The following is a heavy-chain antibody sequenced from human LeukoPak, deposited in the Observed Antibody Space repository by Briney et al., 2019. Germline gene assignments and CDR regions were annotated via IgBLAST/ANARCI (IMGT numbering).Heavy chain of an antibody. CDR1: GFTFSNYA. V-gene: IGHV3-23*01. CDR3: AKGGFGRPFDY. Sequence: PGGSLRLSCAAPGFTFSNYAMSWVRQAPGKGLEWVSVISGSGGSTYYVDSVQGRFTISRDNSKNTLFLQMDSLRAEDTAVYYCAKGGFGRPFDYWGQGTLVTVSS. J-gene: IGHJ4*02. D-gene: IGHD3-10*01. CDR2: ISGSGGST.